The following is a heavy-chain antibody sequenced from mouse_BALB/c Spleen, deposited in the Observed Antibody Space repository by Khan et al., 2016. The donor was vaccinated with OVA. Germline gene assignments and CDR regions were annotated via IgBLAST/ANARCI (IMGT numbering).Heavy chain of an antibody. CDR3: GRDYWFAY. CDR2: ISSGDST. CDR1: GFTFSNYA. Sequence: EVQLVESGGGLVKPGGSLKLSCAASGFTFSNYAMSWVRQSPEKRLEWVASISSGDSTYYPDSVKGRLTISRDNARNILYLQMSSLRSEDTAMYYCGRDYWFAYWGQGTLVTVSA. V-gene: IGHV5-6-5*01. J-gene: IGHJ3*01.